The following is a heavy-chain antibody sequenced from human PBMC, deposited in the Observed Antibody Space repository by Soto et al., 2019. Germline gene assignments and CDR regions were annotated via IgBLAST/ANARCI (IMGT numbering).Heavy chain of an antibody. CDR1: GYTFSNYP. V-gene: IGHV1-3*01. J-gene: IGHJ6*02. CDR2: INPDKGNT. D-gene: IGHD3-16*01. CDR3: ARDSGIVALYALDV. Sequence: ASVKVSCKAFGYTFSNYPIHWVRQAPGQRLEWLGWINPDKGNTKYSQTFQGRVTITRDTSARTAYVELSSLISEDTAVYYRARDSGIVALYALDVWGQGRTVTVSS.